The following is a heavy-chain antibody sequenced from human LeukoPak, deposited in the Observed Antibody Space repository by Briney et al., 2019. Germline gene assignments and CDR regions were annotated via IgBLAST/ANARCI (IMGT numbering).Heavy chain of an antibody. Sequence: GGSLRLSCAASGFTFSSYAMHWVRQAPGKGLEWVSYISSSSSTIYYADSVKGRFTISRDNAKNSLYLQMNSLRAEDTAVYYCARGRTAARRDYWFDPWGQGTLVTVSS. D-gene: IGHD6-6*01. CDR2: ISSSSSTI. CDR3: ARGRTAARRDYWFDP. V-gene: IGHV3-48*04. CDR1: GFTFSSYA. J-gene: IGHJ5*02.